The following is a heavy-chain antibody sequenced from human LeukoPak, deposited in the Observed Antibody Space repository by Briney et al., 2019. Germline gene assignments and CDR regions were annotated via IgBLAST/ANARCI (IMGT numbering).Heavy chain of an antibody. J-gene: IGHJ4*02. V-gene: IGHV4-61*02. Sequence: SQTLSLTCTVSGGSISSGSYYWSWIRQSAGKGLEWIGRIYTSGSTNYNPSLKSRVTISVDTSKNQFSLKLSSVTAADTAVYYCARTPSPPIWSGYWFYFDYWGQGTLVTVSS. D-gene: IGHD3-3*01. CDR3: ARTPSPPIWSGYWFYFDY. CDR2: IYTSGST. CDR1: GGSISSGSYY.